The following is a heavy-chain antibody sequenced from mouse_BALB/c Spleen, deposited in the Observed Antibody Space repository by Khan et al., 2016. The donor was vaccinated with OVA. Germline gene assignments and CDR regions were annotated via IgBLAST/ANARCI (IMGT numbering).Heavy chain of an antibody. Sequence: VQLQESGPELVKPGASVKMSCKASGYTFTDYVMNWVKQRNGQGLEWIGQIYPGSDSTYYNEKFKGKATLTADRSSSTADMQLSNLSSEDSAVYFCARAGWDVFAYWGQGTLVTVSA. CDR3: ARAGWDVFAY. CDR2: IYPGSDST. D-gene: IGHD4-1*01. V-gene: IGHV1-77*01. J-gene: IGHJ3*01. CDR1: GYTFTDYV.